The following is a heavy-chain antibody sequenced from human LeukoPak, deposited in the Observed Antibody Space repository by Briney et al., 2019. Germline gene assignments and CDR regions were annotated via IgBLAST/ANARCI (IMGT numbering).Heavy chain of an antibody. Sequence: GGSLRLSCAASGFSFSSYWIHWVRQAPGKGLVWVSRINSDGSSISYADSVKGRFTISRDNAKNTLYLQMNSLRAEDTAVYYCAKDQGTYDSSGYTGIDYWGQGTLVTVSS. CDR1: GFSFSSYW. J-gene: IGHJ4*02. D-gene: IGHD3-22*01. CDR2: INSDGSSI. V-gene: IGHV3-74*01. CDR3: AKDQGTYDSSGYTGIDY.